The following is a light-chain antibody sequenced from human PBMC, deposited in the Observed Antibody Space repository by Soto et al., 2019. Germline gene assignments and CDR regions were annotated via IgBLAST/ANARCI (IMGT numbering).Light chain of an antibody. CDR2: DAS. V-gene: IGKV3D-20*01. CDR1: QSVSSNY. J-gene: IGKJ4*01. CDR3: QHYDTSPALT. Sequence: IVLTHSRASLSLSPGVRATLSCGASQSVSSNYLGWYQQKPGLAPRLLIYDASSRATGIPDRFSGSGSGTDFTLTISRLESEDFAGYYCQHYDTSPALTFGGGNKVDIK.